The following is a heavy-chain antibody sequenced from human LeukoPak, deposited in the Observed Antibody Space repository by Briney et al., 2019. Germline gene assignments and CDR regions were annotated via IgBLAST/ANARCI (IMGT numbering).Heavy chain of an antibody. Sequence: GGSLRLSCAASGFTFSSYWMHWVRQAPGKGLVWVSRINSDGSSISYGDSVKGRFTISRDNAKDTLYLQMNGLRPEDTAVYYCARLGLLWCSSTSYQNWFDPWGQETLVTVSS. D-gene: IGHD2-2*01. CDR2: INSDGSSI. J-gene: IGHJ5*02. V-gene: IGHV3-74*01. CDR1: GFTFSSYW. CDR3: ARLGLLWCSSTSYQNWFDP.